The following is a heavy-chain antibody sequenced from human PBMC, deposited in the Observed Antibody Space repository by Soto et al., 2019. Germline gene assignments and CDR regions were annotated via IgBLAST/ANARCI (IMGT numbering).Heavy chain of an antibody. CDR1: GFTFSNYA. CDR3: ARDHYGMDV. Sequence: QVQLVESGGGVVQPGRSLRLSCAASGFTFSNYAMHWVRQAPGKGLEWVAVISSDGSNKHYADSVKGRFTISRDSSKNKLFLQMNSLGTEDTAVYYCARDHYGMDVWGQGTTVTVSS. V-gene: IGHV3-30-3*01. CDR2: ISSDGSNK. J-gene: IGHJ6*02.